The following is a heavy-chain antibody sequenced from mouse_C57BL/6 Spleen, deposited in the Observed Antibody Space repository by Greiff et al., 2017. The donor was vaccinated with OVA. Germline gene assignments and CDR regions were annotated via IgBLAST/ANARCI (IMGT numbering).Heavy chain of an antibody. J-gene: IGHJ4*01. V-gene: IGHV1-76*01. Sequence: QVQLKQSGAELVRPGASVKLSCKASGYTFTDYYINWVKQRPGQGLEWIARIYPGSGNTYYNEKFKGKATLTAEKSSSTAYMQLSSLTSEDSAVYFCARGAITTVVADYAMDYWGQGTSVTVSS. CDR3: ARGAITTVVADYAMDY. CDR2: IYPGSGNT. D-gene: IGHD1-1*01. CDR1: GYTFTDYY.